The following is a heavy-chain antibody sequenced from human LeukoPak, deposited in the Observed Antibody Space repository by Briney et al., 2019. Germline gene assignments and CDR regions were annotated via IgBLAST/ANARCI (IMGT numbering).Heavy chain of an antibody. CDR1: GGTFSSYA. D-gene: IGHD6-13*01. CDR2: INPNSGGT. V-gene: IGHV1-2*02. Sequence: ASVKVSCKASGGTFSSYAISWVRQAPGQGLEWMGWINPNSGGTNYAQKFQGRVTMTRDTSISTAYMELSRLRSDDTAVYYCAPSSSDYFDYWGQGTLVTVSS. J-gene: IGHJ4*02. CDR3: APSSSDYFDY.